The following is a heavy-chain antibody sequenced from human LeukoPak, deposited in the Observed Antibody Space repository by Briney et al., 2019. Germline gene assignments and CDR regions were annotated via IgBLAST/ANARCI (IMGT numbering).Heavy chain of an antibody. CDR1: GLSITYDTYY. V-gene: IGHV4-39*07. J-gene: IGHJ5*02. Sequence: SETLSLTCTVSGLSITYDTYYWAWIRQPPGKGLEWIGSIYASGSTYYSPSLKSRVIISVDTSKNHSSLTLSAVTAADAAVYYCARDPRGRYEDWFDPWGQGTLVTVSS. CDR2: IYASGST. D-gene: IGHD1-26*01. CDR3: ARDPRGRYEDWFDP.